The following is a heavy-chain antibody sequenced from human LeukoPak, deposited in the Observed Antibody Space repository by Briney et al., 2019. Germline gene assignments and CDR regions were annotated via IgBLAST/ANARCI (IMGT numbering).Heavy chain of an antibody. Sequence: GGSLRLSCAASGFTFSTYAMSWVRQAPGKGLDWVSTISDGGTDTHYADSVKGRFTISRDNAKNSLYLQMNSLRDEDTAVYYCARVSAAGTDYYYYGMDVWGQGTTVTVSS. J-gene: IGHJ6*02. D-gene: IGHD6-13*01. V-gene: IGHV3-23*01. CDR1: GFTFSTYA. CDR2: ISDGGTDT. CDR3: ARVSAAGTDYYYYGMDV.